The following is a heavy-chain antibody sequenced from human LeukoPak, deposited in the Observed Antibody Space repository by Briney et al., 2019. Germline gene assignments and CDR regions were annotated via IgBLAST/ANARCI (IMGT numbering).Heavy chain of an antibody. J-gene: IGHJ4*02. Sequence: GGSLRLSCAASGFTFDDYGMSWVRQDPGRRLEWVSTVDWSGGRTSYADSVKGRFTISRDNAKNSLYLQMNSLRAEDTALYYCAKDMDGYSYGTLGYWGQGTLVTVSS. CDR1: GFTFDDYG. CDR3: AKDMDGYSYGTLGY. V-gene: IGHV3-20*04. D-gene: IGHD5-18*01. CDR2: VDWSGGRT.